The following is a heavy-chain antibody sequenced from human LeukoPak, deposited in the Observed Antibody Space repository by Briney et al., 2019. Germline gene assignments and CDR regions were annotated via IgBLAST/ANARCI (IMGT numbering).Heavy chain of an antibody. J-gene: IGHJ4*02. CDR1: GFTFSSYT. V-gene: IGHV3-30-3*01. CDR2: ISYDGSNK. Sequence: GRSLRLSCAASGFTFSSYTMHWVRQAPGKGLEWVAAISYDGSNKYYADSVKGRFTISRDNSKNTLYLQMNSLRAEDTAVYYCARGPVGCTSTSCYNVGFFFDYWGQGTLVTVSS. CDR3: ARGPVGCTSTSCYNVGFFFDY. D-gene: IGHD2-2*02.